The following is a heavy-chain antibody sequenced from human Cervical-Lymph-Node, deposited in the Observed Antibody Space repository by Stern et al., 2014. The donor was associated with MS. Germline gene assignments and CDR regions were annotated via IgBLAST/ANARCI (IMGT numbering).Heavy chain of an antibody. V-gene: IGHV3-30-3*01. CDR3: ARGAGRDARGWYYFDY. CDR2: ISYDGSST. D-gene: IGHD2-15*01. CDR1: GFTFRSYT. J-gene: IGHJ4*02. Sequence: VQLVESGGGVVQPGRSLRLSCAASGFTFRSYTMHWVRQAPGKGLEWILLISYDGSSTDYADSVKGRFTVSRDNSKDTVYLQMNSLRVDDTALYYCARGAGRDARGWYYFDYWGQGTQVMVSS.